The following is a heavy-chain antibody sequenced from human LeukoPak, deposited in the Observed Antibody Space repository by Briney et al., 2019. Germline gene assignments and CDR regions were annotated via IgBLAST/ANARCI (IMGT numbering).Heavy chain of an antibody. CDR1: GGSISSGGYY. J-gene: IGHJ3*02. Sequence: SETLSLTCTVSGGSISSGGYYWSWIRQPPGKGLEWIGYTYHSGSTYYNPSLKSRVTISVDRSKNQFSLKLSSVTAADTAVYYCARDPPPGVPAAISGAFDIWGQGTMVTVSS. CDR3: ARDPPPGVPAAISGAFDI. D-gene: IGHD2-2*02. CDR2: TYHSGST. V-gene: IGHV4-30-2*01.